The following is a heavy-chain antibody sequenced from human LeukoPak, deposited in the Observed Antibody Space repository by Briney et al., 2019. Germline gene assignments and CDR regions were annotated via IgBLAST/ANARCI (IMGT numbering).Heavy chain of an antibody. V-gene: IGHV3-23*01. CDR2: ISGSGGST. D-gene: IGHD2-15*01. CDR1: GFTFSSYA. J-gene: IGHJ3*02. Sequence: GGSLRLSCAASGFTFSSYAMSWVRQAPGKGLEWVSAISGSGGSTYYADSVKGRFTISRDNFKNTLYLQVNSLRAEDTAVYYCAKGGYCSGGSCYSAYTFDIWGQGTMVTVSS. CDR3: AKGGYCSGGSCYSAYTFDI.